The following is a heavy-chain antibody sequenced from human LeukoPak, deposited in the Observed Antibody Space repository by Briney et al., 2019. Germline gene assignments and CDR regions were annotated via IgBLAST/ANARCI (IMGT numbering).Heavy chain of an antibody. CDR2: IYHSGST. CDR3: ARVPYYGDYVDAFDI. V-gene: IGHV4-30-2*01. Sequence: PSETLSLTCAVSGGSISSGGYSWSWIRQPPGKGLEWIGYIYHSGSTNYNPSLKSRVTISVDTSKNQFSLKLSSVTAADTAVYYCARVPYYGDYVDAFDIWGQGTMVTVSS. D-gene: IGHD4-17*01. CDR1: GGSISSGGYS. J-gene: IGHJ3*02.